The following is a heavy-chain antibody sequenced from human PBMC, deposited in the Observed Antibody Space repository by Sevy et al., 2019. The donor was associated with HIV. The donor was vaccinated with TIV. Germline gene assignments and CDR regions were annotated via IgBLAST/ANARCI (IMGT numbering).Heavy chain of an antibody. CDR2: IGTAGDT. CDR3: GRGTRYSGSYYLGDDAFDI. V-gene: IGHV3-13*01. Sequence: GGSLRVSCAASGFTFSRYEMHWVRQATGKGLEWVSSIGTAGDTYYPGSVKGRFTNSRENAKNSLYLQMNSLRAGDTAVYYCGRGTRYSGSYYLGDDAFDIWGQGTMVTVSS. D-gene: IGHD1-26*01. J-gene: IGHJ3*02. CDR1: GFTFSRYE.